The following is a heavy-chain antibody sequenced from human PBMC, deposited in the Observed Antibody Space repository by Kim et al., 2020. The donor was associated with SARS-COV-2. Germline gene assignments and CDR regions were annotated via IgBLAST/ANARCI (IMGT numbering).Heavy chain of an antibody. J-gene: IGHJ4*02. Sequence: SETLSLSCSFSGGSISSSPYYWGWIRQPPGKGLEWIGSIYYSGSTYYNPSLKSRVTISVDTSKRQFSLKLSSVTAADTAVYYCARLGDPRITIFEADYWGQGTLVTVSS. D-gene: IGHD3-3*01. CDR3: ARLGDPRITIFEADY. CDR1: GGSISSSPYY. V-gene: IGHV4-39*01. CDR2: IYYSGST.